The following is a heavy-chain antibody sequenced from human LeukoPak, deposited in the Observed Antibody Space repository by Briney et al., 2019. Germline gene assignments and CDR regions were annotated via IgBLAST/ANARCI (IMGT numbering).Heavy chain of an antibody. J-gene: IGHJ3*02. CDR1: GFTFSSYA. CDR2: ISYDGSNK. D-gene: IGHD3-3*01. V-gene: IGHV3-30-3*01. Sequence: GGSLRLSCAASGFTFSSYAMHWVRQAPGKGLEWVAVISYDGSNKYYADSVKGRFTISRDNSKNTLYLQMNSLRAEDTAVYYRARDGLLRFLEWSLDAFDIWGQGTMVTVSS. CDR3: ARDGLLRFLEWSLDAFDI.